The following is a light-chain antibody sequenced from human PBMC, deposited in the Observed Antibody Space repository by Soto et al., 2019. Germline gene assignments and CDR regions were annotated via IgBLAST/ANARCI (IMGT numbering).Light chain of an antibody. Sequence: EIVLTQSPGALSLSPGERATLSCGASQSVSSSYLAWYQQKPGQAPSLLIYGASTSAAGIPDRFSGSGSGRDFTLTISRLEPEDFAVYYCQQYGSSPRTFGQGTKVEIK. V-gene: IGKV3-20*01. CDR2: GAS. CDR1: QSVSSSY. CDR3: QQYGSSPRT. J-gene: IGKJ1*01.